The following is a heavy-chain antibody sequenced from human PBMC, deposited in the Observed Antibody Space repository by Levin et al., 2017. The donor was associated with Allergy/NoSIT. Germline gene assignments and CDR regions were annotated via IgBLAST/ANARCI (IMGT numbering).Heavy chain of an antibody. CDR3: AKDLGVGNFRPREFDY. CDR2: FVGSGGSATNT. CDR1: GFTFNSYG. V-gene: IGHV3-23*01. Sequence: AGGSLRLSCAASGFTFNSYGMSWVRQAPGKGLEWVSSFVGSGGSATNTYYADSVKGRFTISRDNSKSTLYLHMDSLRAEDTAIYYCAKDLGVGNFRPREFDYWGQGTLVTVSS. J-gene: IGHJ4*02. D-gene: IGHD3-3*01.